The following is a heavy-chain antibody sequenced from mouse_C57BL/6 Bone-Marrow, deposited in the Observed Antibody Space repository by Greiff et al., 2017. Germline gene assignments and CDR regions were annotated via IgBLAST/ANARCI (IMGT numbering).Heavy chain of an antibody. CDR3: ARRPDGEWYFDV. CDR1: GYTFTNYW. CDR2: IYPGGGSY. Sequence: QVQLQQSGAELVRPGTSVTMSCTASGYTFTNYWIGWAQQRPGHGLEWIGDIYPGGGSYYYNAMFKGKATLTADKSSSTAYMQFSSLTSEDSAIYYCARRPDGEWYFDVWGTGTTVTVSS. J-gene: IGHJ1*03. V-gene: IGHV1-63*01.